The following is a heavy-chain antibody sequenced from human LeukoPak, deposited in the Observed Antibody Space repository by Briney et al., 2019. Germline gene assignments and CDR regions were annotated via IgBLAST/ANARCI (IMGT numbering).Heavy chain of an antibody. J-gene: IGHJ5*02. V-gene: IGHV1-69*04. CDR2: IIPILGVA. Sequence: SVKVSCKASGGTSSSYGISGVRQAPGQGLEWMGRIIPILGVANYAQRFQGRVTITADRSTSTAYMELGSLRSEDTAVYYCARGQEMATNWLDPWGQGTLVTVSS. CDR3: ARGQEMATNWLDP. CDR1: GGTSSSYG. D-gene: IGHD5-24*01.